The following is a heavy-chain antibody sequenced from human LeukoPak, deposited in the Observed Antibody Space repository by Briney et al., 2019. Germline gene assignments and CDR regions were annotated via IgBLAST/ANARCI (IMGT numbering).Heavy chain of an antibody. CDR3: AREGFSPVGFDY. V-gene: IGHV4-39*07. D-gene: IGHD3-16*01. CDR2: FYYSGST. Sequence: SETLSLTCTVSGGSISSSSYYWGWIRQPPGKGLEWIGSFYYSGSTYYNPSLRSRVTISVGTSKNQFSLKLSSVTAADTAVYYCAREGFSPVGFDYWGQGTLVTVSS. CDR1: GGSISSSSYY. J-gene: IGHJ4*02.